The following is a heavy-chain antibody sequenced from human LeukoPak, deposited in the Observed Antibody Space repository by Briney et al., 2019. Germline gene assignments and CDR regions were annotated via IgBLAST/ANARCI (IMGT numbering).Heavy chain of an antibody. D-gene: IGHD6-13*01. V-gene: IGHV1-45*02. CDR1: GYTFTYRY. J-gene: IGHJ3*02. CDR3: ARDSYSRNAFDI. CDR2: ITPFNGNT. Sequence: GASVKVSCKASGYTFTYRYLHWVRQAPGQALEWMGWITPFNGNTNYAQKFQGRVTITADKSTSTAYMELSSLRSEDTAVYYCARDSYSRNAFDIWGQGTMVTVSS.